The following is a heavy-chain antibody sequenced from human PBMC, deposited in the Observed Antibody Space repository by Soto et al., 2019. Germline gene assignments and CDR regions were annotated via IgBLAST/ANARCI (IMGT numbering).Heavy chain of an antibody. CDR1: AFTFSSYG. Sequence: PGGSLRLSCAASAFTFSSYGMHWVRQAPGKGLEWVAVIWYDGSNKYYADSVKGRFTISRDNSKNTLYLQMNSLRAEDTAVYYCARDIRMGPDYDILTGYFDDAFDIWGQGTMVTVSS. CDR3: ARDIRMGPDYDILTGYFDDAFDI. V-gene: IGHV3-33*01. J-gene: IGHJ3*02. D-gene: IGHD3-9*01. CDR2: IWYDGSNK.